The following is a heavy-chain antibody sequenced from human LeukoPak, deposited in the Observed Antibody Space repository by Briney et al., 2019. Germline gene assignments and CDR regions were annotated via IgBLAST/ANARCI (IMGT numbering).Heavy chain of an antibody. CDR2: LYAGGES. D-gene: IGHD3-10*01. CDR3: ARDSAGNQYSSGNFDL. V-gene: IGHV3-53*01. CDR1: GFAVKSSY. J-gene: IGHJ4*02. Sequence: GGSLRLSCAASGFAVKSSYMNWVCQAPGKGLEWVSVLYAGGESYYADSVLGRFTISRDNSNNTVFLEMNSLTADDTAVYFCARDSAGNQYSSGNFDLWGQGTLVTVSS.